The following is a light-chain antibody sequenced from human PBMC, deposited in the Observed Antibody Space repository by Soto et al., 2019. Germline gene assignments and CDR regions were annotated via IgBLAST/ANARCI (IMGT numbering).Light chain of an antibody. Sequence: EIVLTQSPGTLSLSPVERATLSCRASQSVGRNYLAWYQQKLGQAPRLLIHGASSRATGIPDRFSGSGSGTDFILTISRVEPEDFAVYYCQQYASSPLTFGGGTKVEIK. CDR2: GAS. CDR1: QSVGRNY. J-gene: IGKJ4*01. CDR3: QQYASSPLT. V-gene: IGKV3-20*01.